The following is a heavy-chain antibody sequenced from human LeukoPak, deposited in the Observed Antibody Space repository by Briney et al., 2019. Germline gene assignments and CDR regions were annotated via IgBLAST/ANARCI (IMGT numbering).Heavy chain of an antibody. V-gene: IGHV3-64D*06. CDR3: VKKGVVAPTGDYYFDF. D-gene: IGHD5-12*01. CDR1: GFSFSNYN. J-gene: IGHJ4*02. Sequence: PGGSLRLSCSASGFSFSNYNMYWVRQAPGKGLEYVSAIFKSGSGTFYADSVKGRFTISRDNSKNTLFLQTSSLTTDDTAVYYCVKKGVVAPTGDYYFDFWGQGTLVTVSS. CDR2: IFKSGSGT.